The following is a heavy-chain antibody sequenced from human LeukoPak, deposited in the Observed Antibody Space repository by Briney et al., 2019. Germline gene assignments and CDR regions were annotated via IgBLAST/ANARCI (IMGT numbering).Heavy chain of an antibody. Sequence: GGSLRLSGAASGFTFSGSAMHWVRQASGKGLEWVGRIRSKANSYATAYAASVKGRFTISRDDSKNTAYLQMNSLKTEDTAVYYCTRRAPYCSSTSCYAKAFDYWGQGTLVTVSS. J-gene: IGHJ4*02. CDR3: TRRAPYCSSTSCYAKAFDY. CDR1: GFTFSGSA. V-gene: IGHV3-73*01. CDR2: IRSKANSYAT. D-gene: IGHD2-2*01.